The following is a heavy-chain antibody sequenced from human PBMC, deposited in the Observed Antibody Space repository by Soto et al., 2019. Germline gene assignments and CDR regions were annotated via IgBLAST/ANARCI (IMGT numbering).Heavy chain of an antibody. D-gene: IGHD4-17*01. CDR3: AKEYGDYFYYGMDV. V-gene: IGHV3-23*01. J-gene: IGHJ6*02. Sequence: EVQLLESGGGLVQPGGSLRLSCAASAFTFSSYAMSWVRQAPGKGLEWVSAISGGGSNTYYADSVKGRFTISRDNSKNPLYLQMNSLRVEDTAVYFCAKEYGDYFYYGMDVWGQGTTVTGSS. CDR2: ISGGGSNT. CDR1: AFTFSSYA.